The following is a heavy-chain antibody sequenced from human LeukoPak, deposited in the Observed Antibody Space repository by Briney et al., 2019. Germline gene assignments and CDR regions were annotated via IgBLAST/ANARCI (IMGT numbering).Heavy chain of an antibody. Sequence: GGSLRLSCAASGFTFDDYAMHWVRQAPGKGLEWVSSISWNSGVKGYADSVKGRFTISRDNSKNTLYLQMNSLRAEDTAVYYCAKDGITGTEVPFDYWGQGTLVTVSS. V-gene: IGHV3-9*01. CDR1: GFTFDDYA. J-gene: IGHJ4*02. CDR2: ISWNSGVK. D-gene: IGHD1-20*01. CDR3: AKDGITGTEVPFDY.